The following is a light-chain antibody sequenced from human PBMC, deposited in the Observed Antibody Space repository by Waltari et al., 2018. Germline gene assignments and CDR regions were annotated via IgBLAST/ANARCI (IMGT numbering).Light chain of an antibody. J-gene: IGLJ3*02. CDR2: EVI. Sequence: QSALTQPTSVSGSPGQSITISCTGTSSDVGFYNLVSWYQQHPGKAPDLVVYEVISRPAGVSNRFSGCKSGNTASLTISGLQAEDEADYYCCSYAGRNIWVFGGGTKLTVL. V-gene: IGLV2-23*02. CDR1: SSDVGFYNL. CDR3: CSYAGRNIWV.